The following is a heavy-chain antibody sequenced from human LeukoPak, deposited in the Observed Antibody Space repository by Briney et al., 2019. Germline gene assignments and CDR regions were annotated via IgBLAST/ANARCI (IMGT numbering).Heavy chain of an antibody. D-gene: IGHD6-19*01. CDR2: IIPIFGTA. Sequence: SVKVSXKASGGTFSSYAISWVRQAPGQGLEWMGRIIPIFGTANYAQKFQGRVTITTDESTSTAYMELSSLRSEDTAVYYCARTYDTSSGWTRFFDYWGQGTLVTVS. CDR1: GGTFSSYA. J-gene: IGHJ4*02. V-gene: IGHV1-69*05. CDR3: ARTYDTSSGWTRFFDY.